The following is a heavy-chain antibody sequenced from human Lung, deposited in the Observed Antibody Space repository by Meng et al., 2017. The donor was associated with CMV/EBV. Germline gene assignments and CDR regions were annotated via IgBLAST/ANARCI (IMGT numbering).Heavy chain of an antibody. CDR2: IYYSGST. D-gene: IGHD3-10*01. V-gene: IGHV4-31*03. Sequence: LXCTVSSGXISSGGYYWSWIRQHPGKGLEWIGYIYYSGSTYYNPSLKSRVTISVDTSKNQFSLKLSSVTAADTAVYYCASKPDYYGSGSYYYYGMDVXGQGXTVTVSS. CDR1: SGXISSGGYY. J-gene: IGHJ6*02. CDR3: ASKPDYYGSGSYYYYGMDV.